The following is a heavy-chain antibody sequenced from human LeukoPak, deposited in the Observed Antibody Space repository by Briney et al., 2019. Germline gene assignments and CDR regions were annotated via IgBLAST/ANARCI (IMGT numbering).Heavy chain of an antibody. Sequence: PGGSLRLSCAASGFTFSSYAMSWVRQAPRKGLEWVSAITGSGGSTYYADSVKGRFTISRDNSKNPLYLQMNSLRAEDTAVYYCAKTLAGEALEYFQHWGQGTLVTVSS. CDR1: GFTFSSYA. J-gene: IGHJ1*01. V-gene: IGHV3-23*01. CDR2: ITGSGGST. D-gene: IGHD4-17*01. CDR3: AKTLAGEALEYFQH.